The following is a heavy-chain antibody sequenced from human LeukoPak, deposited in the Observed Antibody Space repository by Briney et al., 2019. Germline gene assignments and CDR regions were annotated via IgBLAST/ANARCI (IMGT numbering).Heavy chain of an antibody. CDR2: IYYSGST. V-gene: IGHV4-59*08. CDR3: AGLYSSSFPLY. Sequence: SETLSLTCTVSGGSISSYYWSWLRQPPGKGLEWIGYIYYSGSTSYNPSLKSRVTISVDTSKNQFSLKLSSVTAADTAVYYCAGLYSSSFPLYWGQGTLVTVSS. D-gene: IGHD6-6*01. CDR1: GGSISSYY. J-gene: IGHJ4*02.